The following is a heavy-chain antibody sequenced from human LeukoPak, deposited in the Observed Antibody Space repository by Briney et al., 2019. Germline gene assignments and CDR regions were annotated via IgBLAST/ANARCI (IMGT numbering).Heavy chain of an antibody. CDR3: ARGRRFGWAMIVVVAHGNWFDP. CDR2: ISSSSSYI. V-gene: IGHV3-21*06. D-gene: IGHD3-22*01. Sequence: PGGSLRLSYAASGFTFRSSTMNWVRQAPGKGLEWVSSISSSSSYIYYADSMKGRFTISRDNAKNSLYLQMNSLRAEDTAVYYCARGRRFGWAMIVVVAHGNWFDPWGQGTLVTVSS. CDR1: GFTFRSST. J-gene: IGHJ5*02.